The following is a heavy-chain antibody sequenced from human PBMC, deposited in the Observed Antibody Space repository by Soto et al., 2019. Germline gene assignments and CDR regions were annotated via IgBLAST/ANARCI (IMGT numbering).Heavy chain of an antibody. D-gene: IGHD3-9*01. Sequence: PSETLSLTCTVSGGSISSYYWSWIRQPPGKGLEWIGYIYYSGSTNYNPSLKSRVTISVDTSKNQFSLKLSSVTAADTAVYYCARLVHRENYDILTGYKMSTYFDYWGQGTLVTVSS. CDR1: GGSISSYY. CDR2: IYYSGST. J-gene: IGHJ4*02. V-gene: IGHV4-59*08. CDR3: ARLVHRENYDILTGYKMSTYFDY.